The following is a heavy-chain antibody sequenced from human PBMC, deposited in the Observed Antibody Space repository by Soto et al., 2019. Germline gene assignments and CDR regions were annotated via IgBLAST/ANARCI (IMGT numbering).Heavy chain of an antibody. J-gene: IGHJ5*02. CDR1: GGSISSGGYY. Sequence: QVQLQESGPGLVKPSQTLSLTCTVSGGSISSGGYYWSWIRQHPGKGLEWIGYIYYIGSTYYNPSLRCRVTIPVDTSKNQFSLKLSFVTAADTAVYYCARVSLGHRSTTGCDGGWFDPWGQGTLVTVSS. V-gene: IGHV4-31*03. CDR3: ARVSLGHRSTTGCDGGWFDP. D-gene: IGHD2-2*01. CDR2: IYYIGST.